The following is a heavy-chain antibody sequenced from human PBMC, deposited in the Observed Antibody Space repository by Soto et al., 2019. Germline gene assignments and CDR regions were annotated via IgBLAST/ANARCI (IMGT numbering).Heavy chain of an antibody. D-gene: IGHD1-1*01. CDR1: GFAFGSYW. Sequence: PGGSLRLSCAASGFAFGSYWMHWVRQAPGKGLVWVSRISQGGAIATQADSVKGRFTISRDNAKNTLFLQMNSLRADDTAVYYCLRDQRHWNEFADQWGQGTLVTVSS. CDR3: LRDQRHWNEFADQ. J-gene: IGHJ4*02. V-gene: IGHV3-74*01. CDR2: ISQGGAIA.